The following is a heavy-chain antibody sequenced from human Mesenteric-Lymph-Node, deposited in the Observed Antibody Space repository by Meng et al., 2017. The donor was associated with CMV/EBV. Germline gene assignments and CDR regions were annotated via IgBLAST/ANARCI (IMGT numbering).Heavy chain of an antibody. D-gene: IGHD3-10*01. Sequence: LSLTCAASGFTFSSYGMHWVRQAPGKGLEWVAFIRYDGSNKYYADSVKGRFTISRDNSKNTLYLQMNSLRAEDTAVYYCAKGDSGSYPWAYYYGMDVWGQGTTVTVSS. CDR3: AKGDSGSYPWAYYYGMDV. J-gene: IGHJ6*02. CDR2: IRYDGSNK. CDR1: GFTFSSYG. V-gene: IGHV3-30*02.